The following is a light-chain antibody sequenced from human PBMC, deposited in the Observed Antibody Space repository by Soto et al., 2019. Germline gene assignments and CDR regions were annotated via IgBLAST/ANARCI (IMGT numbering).Light chain of an antibody. Sequence: QSALTQPASVSGSPGQSITMSCTATCCDVGGYNYVSWYQQHPGKAPKLMIYDDSNRPSGVSNRFSGSKSGNTASLTISGLQAEDEADYYCSSYTSSSTYVVFGGGTKVTVL. CDR2: DDS. CDR3: SSYTSSSTYVV. V-gene: IGLV2-14*01. J-gene: IGLJ2*01. CDR1: CCDVGGYNY.